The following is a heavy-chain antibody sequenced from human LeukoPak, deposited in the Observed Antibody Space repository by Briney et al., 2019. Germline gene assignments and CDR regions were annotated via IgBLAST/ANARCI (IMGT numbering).Heavy chain of an antibody. J-gene: IGHJ4*02. Sequence: GASVKVSCKASGYTLTSYGISWVRQAPGQGLEWVGRINPNNGDTYYAQKFQGRVTMTTDASISTAYMELTSLTSDDTALYFCARDYYSGTYAHWGQGTQVTVSS. V-gene: IGHV1-2*06. CDR1: GYTLTSYG. CDR2: INPNNGDT. CDR3: ARDYYSGTYAH. D-gene: IGHD1-26*01.